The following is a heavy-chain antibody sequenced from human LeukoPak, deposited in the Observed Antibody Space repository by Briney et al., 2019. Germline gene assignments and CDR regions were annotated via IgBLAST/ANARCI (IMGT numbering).Heavy chain of an antibody. CDR2: INHSGST. Sequence: SETLSLTCAVYGGSFSGYYWSWIRQPPGKGLEWVGEINHSGSTNYNPSLKSRVTISVDTSKNQFSLKLSSVTAADTAVYYCARGGSIAARPANWFDPWGQGTLVTVSS. D-gene: IGHD6-6*01. J-gene: IGHJ5*02. CDR1: GGSFSGYY. CDR3: ARGGSIAARPANWFDP. V-gene: IGHV4-34*01.